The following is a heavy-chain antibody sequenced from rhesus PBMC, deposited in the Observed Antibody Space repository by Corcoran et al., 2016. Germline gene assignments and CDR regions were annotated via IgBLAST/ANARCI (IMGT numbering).Heavy chain of an antibody. V-gene: IGHV3S5*01. CDR3: AKGGFGWNRDRFDL. D-gene: IGHD1-20*01. Sequence: QLGGTGGGLVQPGGTLTLCCEAPLFTFRCFTLRWVRQASGKGLEWVSGISYTGDTTFYADSVKGRFTISRDNSRDTITLQMNSLRAEDTAIYFCAKGGFGWNRDRFDLWGAGVVVTVSS. CDR1: LFTFRCFT. CDR2: ISYTGDTT. J-gene: IGHJ5-1*01.